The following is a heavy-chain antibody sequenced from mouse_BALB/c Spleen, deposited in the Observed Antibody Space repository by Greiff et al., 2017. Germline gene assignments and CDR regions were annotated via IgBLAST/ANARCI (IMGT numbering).Heavy chain of an antibody. J-gene: IGHJ4*01. Sequence: VKLQESGAELARPGASVKLSCKASGYTFTSYWMQWVKQRPGQGLEWIGAIYPGDGDTRYTQKFKGKATLTADKSSSTAYMQLSSLASEDSAVYYCARYYGNYAMDYWGQGTSVTVSS. V-gene: IGHV1-87*01. CDR3: ARYYGNYAMDY. CDR2: IYPGDGDT. CDR1: GYTFTSYW. D-gene: IGHD2-1*01.